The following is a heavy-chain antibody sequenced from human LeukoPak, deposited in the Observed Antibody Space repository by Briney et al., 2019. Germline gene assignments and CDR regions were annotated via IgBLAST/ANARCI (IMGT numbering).Heavy chain of an antibody. CDR3: ARDIVVVPAASFGWFDP. V-gene: IGHV1-69*01. CDR1: GGTFSNYA. CDR2: IIPIFGTA. J-gene: IGHJ5*02. D-gene: IGHD2-2*01. Sequence: SVKVSCKASGGTFSNYAISWVRQAPGQGLEWMGGIIPIFGTANYAQKFQGRVTITADESTSTAYMELSSLRSEDTAVYYCARDIVVVPAASFGWFDPWGQGTLVTVSS.